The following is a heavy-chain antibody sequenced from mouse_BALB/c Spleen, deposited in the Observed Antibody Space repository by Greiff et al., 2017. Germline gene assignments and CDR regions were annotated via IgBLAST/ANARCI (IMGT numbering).Heavy chain of an antibody. CDR1: GFTFTDYY. CDR3: ARRDDDYAMDY. Sequence: EVKLMESGGGLVQPGGSLRLSCATSGFTFTDYYMSWVRQPPGKALEWLGFIRNKANGYTTEYSASVKGRFTISRDNSQSILYLQMNTLRAEDSATYYCARRDDDYAMDYWGQGTSVTVSS. V-gene: IGHV7-3*02. J-gene: IGHJ4*01. D-gene: IGHD2-14*01. CDR2: IRNKANGYTT.